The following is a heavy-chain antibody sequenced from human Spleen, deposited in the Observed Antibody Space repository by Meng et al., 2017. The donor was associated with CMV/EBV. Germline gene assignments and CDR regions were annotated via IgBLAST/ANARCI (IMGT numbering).Heavy chain of an antibody. CDR2: VYYNGRN. CDR3: ARHGGGMALFDY. CDR1: GGSISRSTYY. J-gene: IGHJ4*02. D-gene: IGHD5-24*01. V-gene: IGHV4-39*01. Sequence: SETLSLTCTVSGGSISRSTYYWGWIRQPPGKGLEWIGSVYYNGRNYSTPSLKSRVSISIDTSKKQFALNLRSVTAADTAVYYCARHGGGMALFDYWGQGTLVTVSS.